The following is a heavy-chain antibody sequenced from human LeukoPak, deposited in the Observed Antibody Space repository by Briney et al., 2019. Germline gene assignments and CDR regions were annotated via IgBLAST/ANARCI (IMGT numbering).Heavy chain of an antibody. D-gene: IGHD3-16*01. CDR3: ARGGPIDIGLEEYYYYYYYMDV. Sequence: NPSETLSLTCTVSGGSISSYYWSWIRQPAGKGLEWIGRIYTSGSTNYNPSLKSRVTISVDTSKNQFSLKLSSVTAADTAVYYCARGGPIDIGLEEYYYYYYYMDVWGKGTTVTVSS. V-gene: IGHV4-4*07. CDR1: GGSISSYY. CDR2: IYTSGST. J-gene: IGHJ6*03.